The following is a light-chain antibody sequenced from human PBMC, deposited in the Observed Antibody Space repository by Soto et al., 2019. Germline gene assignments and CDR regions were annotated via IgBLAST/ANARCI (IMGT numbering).Light chain of an antibody. Sequence: DIQMTQSPSTLSASVGDSVSINCRASQSISAWLAWYQQKPGKAPRLLIYKASTLEIGVPSRFSGSGSGTEFTLTISSLQPDDFATYYCQQYNSYSFGQGTKWIS. CDR1: QSISAW. J-gene: IGKJ1*01. V-gene: IGKV1-5*03. CDR3: QQYNSYS. CDR2: KAS.